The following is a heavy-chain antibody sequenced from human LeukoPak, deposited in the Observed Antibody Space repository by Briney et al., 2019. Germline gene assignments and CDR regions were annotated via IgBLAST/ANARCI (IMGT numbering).Heavy chain of an antibody. CDR2: INHSGST. CDR1: GGSFSGYY. J-gene: IGHJ4*02. V-gene: IGHV4-34*01. D-gene: IGHD3-10*01. CDR3: ARGTYYYGSGSYYETDY. Sequence: SETLSLTCAVYGGSFSGYYWSWIRQPPGKGLEWIGEINHSGSTNYNPSLKSRVTVSVDTSKNQFSLKLNSVTAADTAVYYCARGTYYYGSGSYYETDYWGQGTLVTVSS.